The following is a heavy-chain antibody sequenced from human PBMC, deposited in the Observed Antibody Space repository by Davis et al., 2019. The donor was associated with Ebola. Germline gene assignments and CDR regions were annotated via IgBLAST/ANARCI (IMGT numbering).Heavy chain of an antibody. J-gene: IGHJ4*02. CDR3: ARDPNWGFDS. D-gene: IGHD7-27*01. CDR2: VSISGRDT. V-gene: IGHV3-23*01. CDR1: GFPFSAYA. Sequence: PGGSLRLSCAASGFPFSAYAMSWVRQPPGEGLQWVSTVSISGRDTYYIDSVMGRFTVSRDNSNNTLYLQMHSLRAEDTAVYYCARDPNWGFDSWGQGTLVTVSS.